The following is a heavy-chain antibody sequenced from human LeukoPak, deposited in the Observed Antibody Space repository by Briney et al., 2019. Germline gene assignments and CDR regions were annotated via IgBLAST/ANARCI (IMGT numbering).Heavy chain of an antibody. J-gene: IGHJ6*02. Sequence: GGSLRLSCAASGFTVSSNCMSWVRQAPGKGLEWVSVIYSGGSTYYADSVKGRFTISRDNSKNTLYLQMNSLRAEDTAVYYCARTNRFLLMDVWGQGTTVTVSS. D-gene: IGHD2-8*01. CDR2: IYSGGST. V-gene: IGHV3-66*01. CDR3: ARTNRFLLMDV. CDR1: GFTVSSNC.